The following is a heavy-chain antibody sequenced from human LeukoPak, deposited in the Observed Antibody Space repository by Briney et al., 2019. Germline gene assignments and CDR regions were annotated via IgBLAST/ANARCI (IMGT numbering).Heavy chain of an antibody. D-gene: IGHD3-3*01. J-gene: IGHJ3*02. V-gene: IGHV4-30-2*01. CDR1: GGSISSGGYY. Sequence: SQTLSLTCTVSGGSISSGGYYWSWIRQPPGKGLEWIGYIYHSGSTYYNPSLKSRVTISVDTSKNQFSLKLSSVTAADTAVYYCAGVEWLFPLGAFDIWGQGTMVTVSS. CDR2: IYHSGST. CDR3: AGVEWLFPLGAFDI.